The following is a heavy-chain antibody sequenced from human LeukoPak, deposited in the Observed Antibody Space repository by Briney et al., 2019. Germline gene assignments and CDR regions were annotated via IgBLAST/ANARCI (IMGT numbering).Heavy chain of an antibody. CDR1: GYSISSGYY. J-gene: IGHJ4*02. CDR3: ARVRVDGYNFDY. CDR2: MYHSGST. D-gene: IGHD5-24*01. V-gene: IGHV4-38-2*02. Sequence: PSETLSLTCTVSGYSISSGYYWGWIRQPPGKGLEWIGSMYHSGSTYYNPSLKSRVTISVDTSKNQFSLKLRSVTAADTAVFYCARVRVDGYNFDYWGQGTLVTVSS.